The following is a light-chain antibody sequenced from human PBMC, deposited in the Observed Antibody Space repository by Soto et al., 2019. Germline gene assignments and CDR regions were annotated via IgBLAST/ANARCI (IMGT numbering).Light chain of an antibody. CDR2: DVN. CDR3: SSYSTTNILV. CDR1: SSDVGAYEH. Sequence: QSALTQPASVSGSPEQSDTISCTGASSDVGAYEHVSWYQQHPGRAPKLILYDVNNPPSGVSNHFSGSKSGNTASLVISGLQANDEADYYCSSYSTTNILVFGSGTKVTVL. J-gene: IGLJ1*01. V-gene: IGLV2-14*03.